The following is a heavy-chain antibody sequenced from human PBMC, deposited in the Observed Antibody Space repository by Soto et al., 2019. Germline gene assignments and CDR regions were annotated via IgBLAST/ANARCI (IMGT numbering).Heavy chain of an antibody. V-gene: IGHV3-23*01. J-gene: IGHJ6*03. CDR3: AKDRRVVAAIYYYYYMDV. Sequence: GGSLRLSCAASGFTFSSYAMSWVRQAPGKGLEWVSAISGSGGSTYYADSVKGRFTISRDNSKNTLYLQMNSLRAEDTAVYYCAKDRRVVAAIYYYYYMDVWGKGTTVTVSS. CDR1: GFTFSSYA. D-gene: IGHD2-15*01. CDR2: ISGSGGST.